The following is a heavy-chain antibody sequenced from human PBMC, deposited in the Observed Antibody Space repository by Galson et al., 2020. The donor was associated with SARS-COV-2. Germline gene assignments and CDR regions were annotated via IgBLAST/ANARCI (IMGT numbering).Heavy chain of an antibody. V-gene: IGHV3-21*01. D-gene: IGHD5-12*01. CDR2: ISSSSSYI. J-gene: IGHJ4*02. Sequence: NSGGSLRLYCAASGFTFSSYSMNWVRQAPGKGLEWVSSISSSSSYIYYADSVKGRFTISRDNAKNSLYLQMNSLRAEDTAVYYCARGLSRDGYNYDYWGQGTLVTVSS. CDR3: ARGLSRDGYNYDY. CDR1: GFTFSSYS.